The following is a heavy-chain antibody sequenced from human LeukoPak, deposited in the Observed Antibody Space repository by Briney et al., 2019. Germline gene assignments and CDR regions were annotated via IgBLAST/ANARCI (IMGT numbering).Heavy chain of an antibody. J-gene: IGHJ4*02. CDR1: GYTFTSYG. CDR2: ISAYNGNT. Sequence: ASVKVSCKASGYTFTSYGISWVRQAPGQGLEWMGWISAYNGNTNYAQKLQGRVTMTTDTSTSTACMELRSLRSDDTAVYYCAREPPLGGNDYWGQGTLVTVSS. D-gene: IGHD4-23*01. CDR3: AREPPLGGNDY. V-gene: IGHV1-18*01.